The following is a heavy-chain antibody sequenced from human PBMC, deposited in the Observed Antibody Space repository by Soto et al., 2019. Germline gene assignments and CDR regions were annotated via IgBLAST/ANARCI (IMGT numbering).Heavy chain of an antibody. CDR3: ARGRYCSGGSCYWQYYYYGMDV. D-gene: IGHD2-15*01. Sequence: ASVKVSCKASGYTFTSYGISWVRQAPGQGLEWMGWISAYNGNTNYAQKLQGRVTMTTDTSTSTAYMELRSLRSDDTAVYYCARGRYCSGGSCYWQYYYYGMDVWGQGTTVTVSS. CDR1: GYTFTSYG. V-gene: IGHV1-18*01. J-gene: IGHJ6*02. CDR2: ISAYNGNT.